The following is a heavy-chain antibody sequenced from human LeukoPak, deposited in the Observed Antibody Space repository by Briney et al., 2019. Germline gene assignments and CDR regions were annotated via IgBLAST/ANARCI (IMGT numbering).Heavy chain of an antibody. CDR3: ARHVIDGTGYHLEYFDY. Sequence: PSETLSLTCTVSGGSISSSSYYWGWIRQPPGKGLEWIGSIYYSGSTYYNPSLKSRVTISVDTSKNQLSLKLSSVTAADTAVYSCARHVIDGTGYHLEYFDYWGQGTLVTVSS. V-gene: IGHV4-39*01. CDR2: IYYSGST. CDR1: GGSISSSSYY. D-gene: IGHD3-22*01. J-gene: IGHJ4*02.